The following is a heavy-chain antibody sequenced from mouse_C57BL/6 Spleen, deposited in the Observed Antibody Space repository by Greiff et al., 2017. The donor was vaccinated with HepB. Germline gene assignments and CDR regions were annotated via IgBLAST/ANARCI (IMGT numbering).Heavy chain of an antibody. J-gene: IGHJ2*01. CDR2: ISGGGGNT. CDR3: ARHVTTVVVPYFDY. Sequence: EVQRVESGGGLVKPGGSLKLSCAASGFTFSSYTMSWVRQTPEKRLEWVATISGGGGNTYYPDSVKGRFTISRDNAKNTLYLQMSSLRSEDTALYYCARHVTTVVVPYFDYWGQGTTLTVSS. D-gene: IGHD1-1*01. CDR1: GFTFSSYT. V-gene: IGHV5-9*01.